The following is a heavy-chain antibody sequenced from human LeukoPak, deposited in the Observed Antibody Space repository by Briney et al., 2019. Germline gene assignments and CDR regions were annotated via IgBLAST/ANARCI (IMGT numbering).Heavy chain of an antibody. J-gene: IGHJ4*02. V-gene: IGHV3-7*01. D-gene: IGHD3-22*01. CDR3: AGSPYYYDSSSFDY. CDR2: IKQDGSEK. CDR1: GFTFSSYE. Sequence: GGSLRLSCATSGFTFSSYEMHWVRQAPGKGLEWVANIKQDGSEKYYVDSVKGRFTISRDNAKNSLYLQMNSLRAEDTAVYYCAGSPYYYDSSSFDYWGQGTLVTVSS.